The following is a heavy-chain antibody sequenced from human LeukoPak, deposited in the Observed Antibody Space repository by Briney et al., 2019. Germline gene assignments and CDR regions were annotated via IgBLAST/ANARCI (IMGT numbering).Heavy chain of an antibody. CDR1: GYSISSGYY. CDR3: ARRGYYYDSSGYS. D-gene: IGHD3-22*01. Sequence: SETLSLTCAVSGYSISSGYYWGWSRQPPGKGLEWIGSIDHSGSTYYNPSLNSRVTISVDTSKNQFSLKLSSVTAADTAVYYCARRGYYYDSSGYSWGQGTLVTVSS. J-gene: IGHJ4*02. CDR2: IDHSGST. V-gene: IGHV4-38-2*01.